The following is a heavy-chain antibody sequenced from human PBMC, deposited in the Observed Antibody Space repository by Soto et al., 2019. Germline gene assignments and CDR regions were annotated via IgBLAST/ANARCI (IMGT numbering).Heavy chain of an antibody. D-gene: IGHD3-16*01. Sequence: QVQLVQSGAEVKKPGSSVKVSCKTSRDTFNKYAFNWVRQAPGQGLEWMGWIIPIFSSRNYAEKFQGRVTIAAGDSTSTAYMELRSLGFEDTAVYYGARGETYLGVWGQGTTVTVSS. J-gene: IGHJ6*02. CDR1: RDTFNKYA. CDR3: ARGETYLGV. V-gene: IGHV1-69*01. CDR2: IIPIFSSR.